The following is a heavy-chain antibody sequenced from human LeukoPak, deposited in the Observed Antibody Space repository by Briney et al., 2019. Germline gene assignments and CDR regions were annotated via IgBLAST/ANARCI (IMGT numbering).Heavy chain of an antibody. J-gene: IGHJ4*02. CDR3: AREVTTEPVIFDY. Sequence: ASVKVSCKASGYTFTGYYMHWVRQAPGQGLEWMGWINPNSGGTNYAQKFQGRVTMTRDTSISTAYMELSRLRSDDTAVYYCAREVTTEPVIFDYRGQGTLVTVSS. V-gene: IGHV1-2*02. CDR1: GYTFTGYY. CDR2: INPNSGGT. D-gene: IGHD4-17*01.